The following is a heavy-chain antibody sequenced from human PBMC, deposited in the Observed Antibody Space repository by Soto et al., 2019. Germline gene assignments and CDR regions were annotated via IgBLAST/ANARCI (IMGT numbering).Heavy chain of an antibody. Sequence: GASVKVSCTASGYTFTSYGIGWVRQAPGQGPEYMGWITVYNGNANYGQKFQDRVTMTIDTSTTTAYMELRNLIPADTAVYYCARWLQLRPLDYWGQGTLVTVSS. D-gene: IGHD5-12*01. CDR3: ARWLQLRPLDY. J-gene: IGHJ4*02. CDR2: ITVYNGNA. V-gene: IGHV1-18*01. CDR1: GYTFTSYG.